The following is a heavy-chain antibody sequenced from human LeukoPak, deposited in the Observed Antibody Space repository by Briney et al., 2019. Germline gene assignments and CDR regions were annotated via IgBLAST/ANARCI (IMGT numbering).Heavy chain of an antibody. CDR2: ISSRSSTI. J-gene: IGHJ6*03. Sequence: PGGSLRLSCVGSGFIFNDYSMNWVRQAPGKGPEWVSYISSRSSTIYYADSVKGRFTISRDNSKNTLYLQMNSLRAEDTAVYYCARPQYCSSTSCYFYYYYMDVWGKGTTVTVSS. D-gene: IGHD2-2*01. CDR1: GFIFNDYS. CDR3: ARPQYCSSTSCYFYYYYMDV. V-gene: IGHV3-48*01.